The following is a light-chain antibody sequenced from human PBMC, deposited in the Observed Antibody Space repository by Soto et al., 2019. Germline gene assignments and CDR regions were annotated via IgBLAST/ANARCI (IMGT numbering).Light chain of an antibody. CDR2: EVS. V-gene: IGLV2-18*02. CDR1: SSDVGSYNR. Sequence: QSALTQPPSVSGSPGQSVTISCTGTSSDVGSYNRVSWYQQPPGSASKLIIYEVSNRPSGVPDRFSGSKSGNTASLTISGLQAEDEAGYFCSSFTDSTTLVFGGGTKLTVL. CDR3: SSFTDSTTLV. J-gene: IGLJ2*01.